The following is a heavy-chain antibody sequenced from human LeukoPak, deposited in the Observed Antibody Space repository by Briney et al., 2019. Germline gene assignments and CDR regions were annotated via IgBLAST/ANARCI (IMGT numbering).Heavy chain of an antibody. CDR1: GGSISSSGYY. CDR3: ARDRVVVAATTNYYYYGMDV. J-gene: IGHJ6*02. Sequence: PSETLSLTCTVSGGSISSSGYYWGWIRQPPGKGLEWIGSISSGGSTHYIPSLKSRVTISVDTPKNQFSLKLSSVTAADTAVYYCARDRVVVAATTNYYYYGMDVWGQGTTVTVSS. CDR2: ISSGGST. V-gene: IGHV4-39*07. D-gene: IGHD2-15*01.